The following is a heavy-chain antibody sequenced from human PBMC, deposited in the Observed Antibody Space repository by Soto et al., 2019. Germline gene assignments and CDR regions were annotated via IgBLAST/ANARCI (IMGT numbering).Heavy chain of an antibody. V-gene: IGHV3-23*01. J-gene: IGHJ4*02. CDR3: AKDRLAGNFDY. Sequence: PEGSLRLSCAPSGFSFNYDAMNSVRQAPGMGLEWVETTSNTGGGTYYADSVKGRFTISRDNSKNTLYLQMSSLRVEDTAVYYCAKDRLAGNFDYWGQGTQVTVSS. CDR1: GFSFNYDA. CDR2: TSNTGGGT.